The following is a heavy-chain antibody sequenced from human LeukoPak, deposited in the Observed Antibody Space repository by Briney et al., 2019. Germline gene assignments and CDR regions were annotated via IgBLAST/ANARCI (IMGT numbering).Heavy chain of an antibody. Sequence: SETLSLTCTVSGGFISSYYWSWIRQPPGEGLEWIGYIYYSGSTNYNPSLKSRVTISVDTSKNQFSLKLSSVTAADTAVYYCARHYGPWGQGTLVTVSS. D-gene: IGHD4-17*01. CDR3: ARHYGP. CDR1: GGFISSYY. J-gene: IGHJ5*02. V-gene: IGHV4-59*08. CDR2: IYYSGST.